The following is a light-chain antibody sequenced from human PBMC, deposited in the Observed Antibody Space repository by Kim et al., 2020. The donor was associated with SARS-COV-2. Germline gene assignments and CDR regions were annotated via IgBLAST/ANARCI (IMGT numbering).Light chain of an antibody. CDR1: QSVSNNY. CDR2: DAS. CDR3: QQYGTPSYT. Sequence: APGERVTLACRASQSVSNNYLAGYQQRPGQAPRLLMYDASSRATGIPDRFSGSGSGTDFTLTISRLEPEDFAVYYCQQYGTPSYTFGQGTRLEIK. J-gene: IGKJ2*01. V-gene: IGKV3-20*01.